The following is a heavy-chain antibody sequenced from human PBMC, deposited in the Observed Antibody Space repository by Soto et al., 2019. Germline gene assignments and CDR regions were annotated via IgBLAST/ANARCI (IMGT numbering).Heavy chain of an antibody. CDR2: MYNTGST. J-gene: IGHJ4*02. V-gene: IGHV4-59*01. Sequence: SETLSLTCPVSGGSISGYYLSWIRQPPGKGLEWIGYMYNTGSTVYNPSFKSRVTISVDTSKNQFSLKLNSVTAADTAVYYCARRYGSAIDYWGQGTLVTVSS. CDR1: GGSISGYY. CDR3: ARRYGSAIDY. D-gene: IGHD1-26*01.